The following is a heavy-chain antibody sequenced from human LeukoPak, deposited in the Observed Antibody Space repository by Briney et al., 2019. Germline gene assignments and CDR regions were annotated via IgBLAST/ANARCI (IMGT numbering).Heavy chain of an antibody. V-gene: IGHV4-4*07. CDR2: IYTSGST. J-gene: IGHJ6*03. CDR1: GGSISSYY. Sequence: PLATLSLTCTVSGGSISSYYWSWIRQPAGKGLEWIGRIYTSGSTNYNPSLKSRVTMSVDTSKNQFSLKLSSVTDAAAADYYSGRARGDDWNYPIYMDVWGKGTTVTVSS. D-gene: IGHD1-7*01. CDR3: GRARGDDWNYPIYMDV.